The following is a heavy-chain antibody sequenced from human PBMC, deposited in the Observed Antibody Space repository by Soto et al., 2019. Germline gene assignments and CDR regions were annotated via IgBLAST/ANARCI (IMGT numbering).Heavy chain of an antibody. CDR3: ARVQERITMIVVVIPYYFDY. D-gene: IGHD3-22*01. V-gene: IGHV1-18*01. CDR1: GYTFTSYG. J-gene: IGHJ4*02. Sequence: QVQLVQSGAEVKKPGASVKVSCKASGYTFTSYGISWVRQAPGQGLEWMGWISAYNGNTNYAQKLKGRVTMTTDTSTRTAYMELRSLRSDDTAVYYCARVQERITMIVVVIPYYFDYWGQGTLVTVSS. CDR2: ISAYNGNT.